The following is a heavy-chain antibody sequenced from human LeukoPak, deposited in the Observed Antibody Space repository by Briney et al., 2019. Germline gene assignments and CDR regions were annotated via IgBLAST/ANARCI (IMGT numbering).Heavy chain of an antibody. Sequence: SETLSLTCTVSGGSISGYSWSWIRQPPGKGLEWIGYIYYSGSTNYNPSLKSRVTISVDTSKNQFSLKLSSVTAADTAVYYCARADGYSYGRFDYWGPGTLVTVSS. CDR3: ARADGYSYGRFDY. J-gene: IGHJ4*02. V-gene: IGHV4-59*01. CDR1: GGSISGYS. D-gene: IGHD5-18*01. CDR2: IYYSGST.